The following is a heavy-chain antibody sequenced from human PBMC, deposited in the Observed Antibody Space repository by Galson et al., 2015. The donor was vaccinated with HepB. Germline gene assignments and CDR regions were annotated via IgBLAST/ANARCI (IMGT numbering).Heavy chain of an antibody. Sequence: SLRLSCAASGFTFSSYWMSWVRQAPGKGLEWVASIKQDGSEKYYVDSVKGRFTISRDNAKNSLYLQMNSLRAEDTAVYYCARYYCSGGSCYSSWSDYWGQGTLVTVSS. J-gene: IGHJ4*02. V-gene: IGHV3-7*03. CDR2: IKQDGSEK. CDR1: GFTFSSYW. D-gene: IGHD2-15*01. CDR3: ARYYCSGGSCYSSWSDY.